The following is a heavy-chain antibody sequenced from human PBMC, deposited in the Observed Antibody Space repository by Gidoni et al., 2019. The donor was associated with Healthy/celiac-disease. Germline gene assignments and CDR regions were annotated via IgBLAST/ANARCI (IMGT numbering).Heavy chain of an antibody. J-gene: IGHJ3*02. CDR2: IYYSGST. CDR1: GCPISSGDYY. CDR3: ARGDTTVTTAAFDI. V-gene: IGHV4-30-4*01. D-gene: IGHD4-17*01. Sequence: QVQLQESGPGLVKPSQTLSLTCTVSGCPISSGDYYWSWIRQPPGKGLEWIGYIYYSGSTYYNPSLKSRVTISVDTSKNQFSLKLSSVTAADTAVYYCARGDTTVTTAAFDIWGQGTMVTVSS.